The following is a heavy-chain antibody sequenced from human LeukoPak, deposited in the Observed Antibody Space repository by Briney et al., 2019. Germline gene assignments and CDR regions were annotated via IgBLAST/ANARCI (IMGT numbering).Heavy chain of an antibody. J-gene: IGHJ4*02. Sequence: GGSLRLYCVASGFTFKNYVMNWVRQAPGKGLDWLATIYGSGVSISYADSVKGRFTISRDNSNNTLYLQMNSLRAEDTAMYYCAKDLGWELPAEAYWGQGVLVTVSS. D-gene: IGHD1-26*01. CDR1: GFTFKNYV. CDR3: AKDLGWELPAEAY. V-gene: IGHV3-23*01. CDR2: IYGSGVSI.